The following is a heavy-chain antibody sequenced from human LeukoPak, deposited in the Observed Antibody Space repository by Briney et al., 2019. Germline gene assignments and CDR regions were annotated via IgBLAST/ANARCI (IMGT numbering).Heavy chain of an antibody. Sequence: PGGSLRLSCVASGLTLDYYAMHWVRQAPGKGLEWDAGFSLDTDRIDYADSVKGRFTVSRDNAKNSLYLQMNSLRPEDTAVYYCGKDITPGGMDVWGQGTTVTVSS. CDR3: GKDITPGGMDV. CDR1: GLTLDYYA. CDR2: FSLDTDRI. V-gene: IGHV3-9*01. J-gene: IGHJ6*02. D-gene: IGHD2-15*01.